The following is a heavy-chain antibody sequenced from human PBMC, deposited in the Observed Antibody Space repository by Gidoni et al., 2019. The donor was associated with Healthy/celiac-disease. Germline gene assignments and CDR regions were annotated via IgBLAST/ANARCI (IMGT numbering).Heavy chain of an antibody. V-gene: IGHV4-38-2*02. CDR3: ARDVNWNDDKADP. D-gene: IGHD1-1*01. CDR2: IYHSGST. J-gene: IGHJ5*02. CDR1: TCGYY. Sequence: TCGYYWGWIRQPPGKGLEWIGSIYHSGSTYYNPSLKSRVTISVDTSKNQFSLKLSSVTAADTAVYYCARDVNWNDDKADPWGQGTLVTVSS.